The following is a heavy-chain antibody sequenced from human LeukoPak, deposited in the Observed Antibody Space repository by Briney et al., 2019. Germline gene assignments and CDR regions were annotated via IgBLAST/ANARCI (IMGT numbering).Heavy chain of an antibody. D-gene: IGHD3-10*01. V-gene: IGHV1-2*02. CDR2: INPKSGGR. CDR3: ARSRESELGALDI. J-gene: IGHJ3*02. CDR1: GYTFTGYY. Sequence: ASVKVSCTSSGYTFTGYYMHRVRQAPGQGLEWMGWINPKSGGRNYAQKFQGRVTMTRDTSISTAYMELSRLRSDDTAVYYCARSRESELGALDIWGQGTMVTVSS.